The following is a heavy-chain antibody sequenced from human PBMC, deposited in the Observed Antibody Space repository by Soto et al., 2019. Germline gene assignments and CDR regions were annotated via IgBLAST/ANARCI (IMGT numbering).Heavy chain of an antibody. V-gene: IGHV1-18*01. J-gene: IGHJ4*02. CDR3: AKVHENWSKFLDY. CDR2: INTYNFNT. D-gene: IGHD1-1*01. Sequence: QVQLVQSGAEVKKPGASVKVSCKASGYTFINYGVSWVRQAPGQGLEWMGWINTYNFNTSYAQKLQGRVTLTTDTSTSTVYMELRSLRSDDTDVYYWAKVHENWSKFLDYWGQVTLVTVSS. CDR1: GYTFINYG.